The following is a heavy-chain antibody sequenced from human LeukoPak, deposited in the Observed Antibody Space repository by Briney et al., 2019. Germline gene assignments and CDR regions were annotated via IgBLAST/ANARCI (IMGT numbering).Heavy chain of an antibody. CDR3: ARGDGGHYYYYGMDV. V-gene: IGHV4-4*02. CDR2: IYHSGST. J-gene: IGHJ6*02. CDR1: GGSISSSNW. Sequence: SGTLSLTCAVSGGSISSSNWWSWVRQPPGKGLEWIGEIYHSGSTNYNPSLKSRVTISVDKSKNQFSLKLSSVTAADTAVYYCARGDGGHYYYYGMDVWGQGTTVTVSS.